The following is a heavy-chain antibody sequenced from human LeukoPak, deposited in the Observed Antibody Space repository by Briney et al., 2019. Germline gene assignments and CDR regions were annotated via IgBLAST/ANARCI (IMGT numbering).Heavy chain of an antibody. CDR2: VYHSGST. D-gene: IGHD1-14*01. Sequence: PSETLSLTCSVSDYSISSSYYWGWIRQPPGKGLAWIGNVYHSGSTYYNPPLTGRVTISVDTSKIQFSLKLSSVTAADTAVYYCARTYTTYPNRPLDYWGQGTLVTVSS. CDR1: DYSISSSYY. V-gene: IGHV4-38-2*02. J-gene: IGHJ4*02. CDR3: ARTYTTYPNRPLDY.